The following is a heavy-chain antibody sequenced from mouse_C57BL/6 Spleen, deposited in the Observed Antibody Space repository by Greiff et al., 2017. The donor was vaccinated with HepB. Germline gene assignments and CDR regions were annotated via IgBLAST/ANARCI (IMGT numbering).Heavy chain of an antibody. V-gene: IGHV1-4*01. CDR3: AREGTAQATAWFAY. D-gene: IGHD3-2*02. CDR2: INPSSGYT. CDR1: GYTFTSYT. Sequence: VKLMESGAELARPGASVKMSCKASGYTFTSYTMHWVKQRPGQGLEWIGYINPSSGYTKYNQKFKDKATLTADKSSSTAYMQLSSLTSEDSAVYYCAREGTAQATAWFAYWGQGTLVTVSA. J-gene: IGHJ3*01.